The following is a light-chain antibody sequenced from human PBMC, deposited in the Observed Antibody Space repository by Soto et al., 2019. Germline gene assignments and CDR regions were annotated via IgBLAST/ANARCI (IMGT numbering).Light chain of an antibody. CDR1: QSININ. V-gene: IGKV3-11*01. CDR2: GAS. CDR3: QQRSNWPIT. J-gene: IGKJ5*01. Sequence: EIVLTQSPGTLSLSPGERATLSCRASQSININLAWYQQKPGQAPRLLIYGASTRATGLPARFSGSGSGTDFTLTISSLEPEDFAVYYCQQRSNWPITFGQGTRLEIK.